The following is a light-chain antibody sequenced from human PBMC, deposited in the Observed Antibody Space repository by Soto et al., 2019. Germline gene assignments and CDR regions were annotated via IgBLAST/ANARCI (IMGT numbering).Light chain of an antibody. CDR3: QQRYNWPKT. CDR1: QSVYNS. V-gene: IGKV3-11*01. J-gene: IGKJ2*01. Sequence: EIVLTQSPVTLSLSPGERATLSCRASQSVYNSLAWYQQKPGQAPRLLIYDASNRATGIPARFSGSGSGTDFTLTISSLEPEDLAVYYCQQRYNWPKTFGQGTK. CDR2: DAS.